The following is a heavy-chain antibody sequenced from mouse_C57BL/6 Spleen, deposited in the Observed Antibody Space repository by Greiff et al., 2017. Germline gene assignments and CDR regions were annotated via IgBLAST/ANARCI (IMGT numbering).Heavy chain of an antibody. V-gene: IGHV1-59*01. CDR1: GYTFTSYW. J-gene: IGHJ2*01. CDR2: IDPSDSYT. Sequence: QVQLQQPGAELVRPGTSVKLSCKASGYTFTSYWMHWVKQRPGQGLEWIGVIDPSDSYTNYNQKFRGRATLTVDTSSSTAYMQLSSLTSEDSAVYYCVFLFDDWGQGTTLTVAS. CDR3: VFLFDD.